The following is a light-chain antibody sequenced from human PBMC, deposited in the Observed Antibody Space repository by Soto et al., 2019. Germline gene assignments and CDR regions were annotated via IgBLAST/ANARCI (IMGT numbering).Light chain of an antibody. CDR3: QQYNSHSRT. V-gene: IGKV1-16*02. CDR1: QYISNY. Sequence: DIQMTQSPSSLSASVGDTVTITCRASQYISNYVAWFQQKPGQAPKSLIYAASKLHSGVPSKFTGSGSGTDFTLTISTLQPDDSATYYCQQYNSHSRTFGQGTKVDIK. J-gene: IGKJ1*01. CDR2: AAS.